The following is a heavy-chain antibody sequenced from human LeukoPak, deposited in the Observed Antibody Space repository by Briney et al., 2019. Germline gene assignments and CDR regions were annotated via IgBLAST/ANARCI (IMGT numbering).Heavy chain of an antibody. V-gene: IGHV3-30*02. CDR2: IRYDGSNK. Sequence: PGGSLRLSCAASGFTSSSYGMHWVRQAPGKGLEWVAFIRYDGSNKYYADSVKGRFTISRDNSKNTLYLQMNSLRAEDTAVYYCAAMVRGVIRNWFDPWGQGTLVTVSS. D-gene: IGHD3-10*01. J-gene: IGHJ5*02. CDR3: AAMVRGVIRNWFDP. CDR1: GFTSSSYG.